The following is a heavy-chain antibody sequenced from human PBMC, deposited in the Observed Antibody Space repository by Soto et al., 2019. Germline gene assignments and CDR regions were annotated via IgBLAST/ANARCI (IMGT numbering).Heavy chain of an antibody. J-gene: IGHJ4*02. CDR1: GFTVSSNY. D-gene: IGHD1-26*01. CDR3: AKDQTFSGSYIHY. CDR2: IYSGGST. V-gene: IGHV3-66*01. Sequence: GGSLRLSCAASGFTVSSNYMSWVHQAPGKGLEWVSVIYSGGSTYYADSVKGRFTISRDNSKNTLYLQMNSLRAEDTAVYYCAKDQTFSGSYIHYWGQGTLVTVSS.